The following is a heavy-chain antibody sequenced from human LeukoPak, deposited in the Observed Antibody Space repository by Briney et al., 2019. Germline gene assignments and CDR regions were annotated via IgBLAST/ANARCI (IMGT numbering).Heavy chain of an antibody. V-gene: IGHV1-69*13. D-gene: IGHD2-15*01. CDR1: GGTFSSYA. CDR2: IIPIFGTA. CDR3: ARDCSGGSYYLSEYYYYGMDV. Sequence: GASVKVSCKASGGTFSSYAISWVRQAPGQGLEWMGGIIPIFGTANYAQKFQGRVTITADESTSTAYMELSSLRSEDTAVYYCARDCSGGSYYLSEYYYYGMDVWGQGTTVTVSS. J-gene: IGHJ6*02.